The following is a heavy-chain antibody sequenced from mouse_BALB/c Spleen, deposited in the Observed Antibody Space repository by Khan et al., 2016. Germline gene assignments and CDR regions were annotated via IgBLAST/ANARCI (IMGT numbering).Heavy chain of an antibody. V-gene: IGHV2-6-7*01. J-gene: IGHJ4*01. CDR3: ARVWGDY. CDR1: GFSLTGYG. D-gene: IGHD1-1*02. Sequence: QVQLKESGPGLVAPSQSLSITCTVSGFSLTGYGVNWVRQPPGKGLEWLGMIWGDGSTDYNSALKSRLTITKDNSKSQVFLTMNSLQTDDTARYYCARVWGDYWGQGTSVTVSS. CDR2: IWGDGST.